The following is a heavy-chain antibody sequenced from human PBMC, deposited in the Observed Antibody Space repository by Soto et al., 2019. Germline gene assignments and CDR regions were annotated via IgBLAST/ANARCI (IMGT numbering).Heavy chain of an antibody. J-gene: IGHJ6*02. CDR2: MYNTGST. Sequence: SETLSLTCTVSGGSISGYYWSWIRQPPGKGLEWIGYMYNTGSTVYNTSFKSRVTISVDTSKNQFSLKLNSVTAADTAVYYCARNLWGYCGTDCYPLDVWGQGTTVTVSS. D-gene: IGHD2-21*02. CDR3: ARNLWGYCGTDCYPLDV. V-gene: IGHV4-59*01. CDR1: GGSISGYY.